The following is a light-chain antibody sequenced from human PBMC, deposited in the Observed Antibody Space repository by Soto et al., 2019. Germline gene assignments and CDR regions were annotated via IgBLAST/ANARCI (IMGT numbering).Light chain of an antibody. CDR2: AAS. CDR1: RDVGSD. CDR3: LQDYGDSWT. V-gene: IGKV1-6*01. J-gene: IGKJ1*01. Sequence: QMTQSPSSLSASGGEKIIITCRASRDVGSDVSWYQQKPGPAPKLLIYAASNLYTGVPSRFSGSRSGTEFTLTISSLQPEDFASYYCLQDYGDSWTFGQGTKVDIK.